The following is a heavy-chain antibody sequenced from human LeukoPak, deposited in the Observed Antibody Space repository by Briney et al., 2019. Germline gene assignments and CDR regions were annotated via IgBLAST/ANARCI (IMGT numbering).Heavy chain of an antibody. D-gene: IGHD3-10*01. CDR2: INPSGGST. CDR3: AREESGDYFDY. CDR1: GYTFTSYY. J-gene: IGHJ4*02. Sequence: ASVKVSRKASGYTFTSYYMHWVRQAPGQGLEWMGIINPSGGSTSYAQKFQGRVTMTRATSTSTVYMELSSLRSEDTAVYYCAREESGDYFDYWGQGTLVTVSS. V-gene: IGHV1-46*01.